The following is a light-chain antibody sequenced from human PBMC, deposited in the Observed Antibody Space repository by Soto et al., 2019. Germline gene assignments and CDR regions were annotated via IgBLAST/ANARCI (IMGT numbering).Light chain of an antibody. V-gene: IGKV3-15*01. J-gene: IGKJ2*01. CDR1: QSINSD. CDR2: GAS. CDR3: QQYNKWPPQYT. Sequence: EIVMTQSPVTLSVSPGERATLSCRASQSINSDLAWYQQKPGQAPRLLIYGASTRDTDIPSRISGSGSGTDFTLTISSLQSEDFAVYFCQQYNKWPPQYTFGQGTKLEIK.